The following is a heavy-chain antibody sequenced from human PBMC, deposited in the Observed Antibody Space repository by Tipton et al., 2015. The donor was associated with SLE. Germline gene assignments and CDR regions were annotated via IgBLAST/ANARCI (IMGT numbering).Heavy chain of an antibody. CDR2: IYYTGTTT. CDR3: ARDAPGGGLDY. Sequence: TLSLTCTVSGGSVSSSSKYWAWIRQPPGKGLEWIGSIYYTGTTTYYNSFLKSRVTMSVDTSKNQFSLKLSSVTAADTAVYYCARDAPGGGLDYWGQGTLVIVSS. CDR1: GGSVSSSSKY. V-gene: IGHV4-39*07. J-gene: IGHJ4*02. D-gene: IGHD1-26*01.